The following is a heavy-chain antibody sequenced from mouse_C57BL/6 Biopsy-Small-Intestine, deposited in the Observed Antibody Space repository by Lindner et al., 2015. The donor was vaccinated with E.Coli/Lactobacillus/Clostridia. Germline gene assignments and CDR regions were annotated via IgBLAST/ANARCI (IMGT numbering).Heavy chain of an antibody. D-gene: IGHD4-1*01. Sequence: VQLQESGGGLVKPGGSLKLSCAASGFTFSDYGMHWVRQAPEKGLEWVAYISSGSSSIYYADTMKGRFTISRDNARNTLFLQMTSLRSEDTAMYYCARTGTYYYFDYWGQGTTLTVSS. CDR3: ARTGTYYYFDY. CDR2: ISSGSSSI. J-gene: IGHJ2*01. CDR1: GFTFSDYG. V-gene: IGHV5-17*01.